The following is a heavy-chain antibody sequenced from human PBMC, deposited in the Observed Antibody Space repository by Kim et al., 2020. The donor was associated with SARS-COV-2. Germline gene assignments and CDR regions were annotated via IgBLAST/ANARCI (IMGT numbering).Heavy chain of an antibody. D-gene: IGHD6-6*01. CDR3: AKGTEYSSSACFDY. Sequence: GGSLRLSCAASGFTFSSYGMHWVRQAPGKGLEWVAVISYDGSNKYYADSVKGRFTISRDNSKNTLYLQMNSLRAEDTAVYYCAKGTEYSSSACFDYWGQGTLVTVSS. J-gene: IGHJ4*02. V-gene: IGHV3-30*18. CDR2: ISYDGSNK. CDR1: GFTFSSYG.